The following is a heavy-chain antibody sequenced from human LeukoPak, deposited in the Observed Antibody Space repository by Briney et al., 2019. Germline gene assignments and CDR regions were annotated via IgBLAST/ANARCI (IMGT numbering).Heavy chain of an antibody. CDR3: ARFTRGFDP. Sequence: GGSLRLSCAASGFTFSSYSMNWVRQAPGKGLEWVSYIRSSSSTIYYADSVKGRFTISRDNAKNSLYLQMNSLRAEDTAVYYCARFTRGFDPWGQGTLVTVSS. J-gene: IGHJ5*02. CDR2: IRSSSSTI. CDR1: GFTFSSYS. V-gene: IGHV3-48*01.